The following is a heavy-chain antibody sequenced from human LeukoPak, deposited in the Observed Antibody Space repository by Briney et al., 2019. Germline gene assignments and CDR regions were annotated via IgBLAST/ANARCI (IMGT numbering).Heavy chain of an antibody. CDR2: ISGSGTST. CDR1: GFTFSSYA. CDR3: AKPLRGSRNDAFDI. J-gene: IGHJ3*02. D-gene: IGHD6-6*01. V-gene: IGHV3-23*01. Sequence: SGGSLRLSCAASGFTFSSYAMNWVRQAPGKGLEWVSAISGSGTSTYYADSVKGRFTISRDNSKNTLYLQMNSLRAEDTAVYYCAKPLRGSRNDAFDIWGQGTMVTVSS.